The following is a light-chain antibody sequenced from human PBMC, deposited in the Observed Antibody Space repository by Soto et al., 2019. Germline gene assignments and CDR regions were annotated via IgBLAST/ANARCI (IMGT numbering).Light chain of an antibody. Sequence: EIVLTQSPATLSLSPGERATLSCRASQSISSYLAWYQQKPGHTPRLLIYDASNRATGIPARFSGNGSGTDFTLTISSLEPEDFAVYYCQQRTNWPVTFGPGTTVDVK. V-gene: IGKV3-11*01. CDR2: DAS. CDR1: QSISSY. CDR3: QQRTNWPVT. J-gene: IGKJ3*01.